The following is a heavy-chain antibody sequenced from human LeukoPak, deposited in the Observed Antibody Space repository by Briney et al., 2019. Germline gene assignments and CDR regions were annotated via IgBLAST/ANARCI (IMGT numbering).Heavy chain of an antibody. CDR3: ARRTYYDILNWFDP. J-gene: IGHJ5*02. CDR2: MNPNSGGT. Sequence: GASVKVSCKASGYTFTGYYMHWVRQAPGQGLEWMAWMNPNSGGTNYAQKFQGRVTMTRDTSISTAYMELSSLRSEDTAVYYRARRTYYDILNWFDPWGQGTLVTVSS. D-gene: IGHD3-9*01. CDR1: GYTFTGYY. V-gene: IGHV1-2*02.